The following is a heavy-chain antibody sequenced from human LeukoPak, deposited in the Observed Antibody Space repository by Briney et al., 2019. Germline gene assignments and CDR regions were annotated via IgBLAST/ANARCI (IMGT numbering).Heavy chain of an antibody. Sequence: GGSLRLSCAASGFTFSSYWVSWVRQAPGKGLEWVANIKQDGSEKYYVDSVKGRFTISRDNAKNSLYLQMNSLRAEDTAVYYCARDSAVRGVINWGQGTLVTVSS. J-gene: IGHJ4*02. CDR1: GFTFSSYW. CDR3: ARDSAVRGVIN. D-gene: IGHD3-10*01. V-gene: IGHV3-7*01. CDR2: IKQDGSEK.